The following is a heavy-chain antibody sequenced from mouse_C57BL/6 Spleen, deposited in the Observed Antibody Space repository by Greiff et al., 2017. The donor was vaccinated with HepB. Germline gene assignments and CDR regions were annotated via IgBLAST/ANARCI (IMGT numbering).Heavy chain of an antibody. J-gene: IGHJ3*01. D-gene: IGHD2-3*01. CDR2: IWSDGST. Sequence: VKLMESGPGLVAPSQSLSITCTVSGFSLTSYGVHWVRQPPGKGLEWLVVIWSDGSTTYNSALKSRLSISQDNSKSQVFLKINSLQTDDTAMYYCARFYDGFAWFAYWGQGTLVTVSA. CDR1: GFSLTSYG. V-gene: IGHV2-6*03. CDR3: ARFYDGFAWFAY.